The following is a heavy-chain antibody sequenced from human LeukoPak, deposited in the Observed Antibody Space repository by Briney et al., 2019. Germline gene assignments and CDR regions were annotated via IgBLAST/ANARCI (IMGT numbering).Heavy chain of an antibody. Sequence: SETLSLTCTVSGGSISSYYWSWIRQPAGKGLEWIGRIYTSGSTNYNPSLKSRVTMSVDTSKNQFSLKLSSVTAADTAVYYCARDGTRSKYSSSRTPDVWGKGTTVTISS. CDR2: IYTSGST. CDR3: ARDGTRSKYSSSRTPDV. D-gene: IGHD6-13*01. V-gene: IGHV4-4*07. CDR1: GGSISSYY. J-gene: IGHJ6*04.